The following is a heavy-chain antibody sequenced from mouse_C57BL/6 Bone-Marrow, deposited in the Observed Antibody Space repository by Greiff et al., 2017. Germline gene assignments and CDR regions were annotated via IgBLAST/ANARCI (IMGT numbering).Heavy chain of an antibody. J-gene: IGHJ2*01. V-gene: IGHV7-3*01. CDR3: ARSLTGTFFDY. CDR2: IRNKANGYTT. D-gene: IGHD4-1*01. CDR1: GFTFTDYY. Sequence: EVKVEESGGGLVQPGGSLSLSCAASGFTFTDYYMSWVRQPPGKALEWLGFIRNKANGYTTEYSASVKGRFTISRDNSQSILYLQMNALRAEDSATYYCARSLTGTFFDYWGQGTTLTVSS.